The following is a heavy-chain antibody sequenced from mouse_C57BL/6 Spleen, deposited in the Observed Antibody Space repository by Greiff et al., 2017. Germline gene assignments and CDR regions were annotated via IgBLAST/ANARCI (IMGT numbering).Heavy chain of an antibody. CDR2: IRSKSNNYAT. Sequence: EVKLVESGGGLVQPKGSLKLSCAASGFSFNTYAMNWVRQAPGKGLEWVARIRSKSNNYATYYADSVKDRFTISRDDSESMLYLQMNNLKTEDTAIYSCVSGPVLSFDYWGQGTTRTVSS. D-gene: IGHD1-1*01. J-gene: IGHJ2*01. CDR3: VSGPVLSFDY. V-gene: IGHV10-1*01. CDR1: GFSFNTYA.